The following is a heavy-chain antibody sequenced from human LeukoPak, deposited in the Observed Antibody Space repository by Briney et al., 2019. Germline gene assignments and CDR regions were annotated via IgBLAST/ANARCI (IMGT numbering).Heavy chain of an antibody. Sequence: GGSLRLSCAASGFTFSSYAMHWVRQAPGKGLEWVAVISYDGSNKYYADSVKGRFTISRDNSKNTLYLQMNSLRAEDTAVYYCAQQWLLDNWGQGTLVTVSS. D-gene: IGHD6-19*01. CDR1: GFTFSSYA. V-gene: IGHV3-30*04. CDR2: ISYDGSNK. CDR3: AQQWLLDN. J-gene: IGHJ4*02.